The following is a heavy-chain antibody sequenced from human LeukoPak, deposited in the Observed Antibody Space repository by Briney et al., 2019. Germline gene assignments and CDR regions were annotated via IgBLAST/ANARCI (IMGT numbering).Heavy chain of an antibody. Sequence: GRSLRLSCAASGFTFSSYGMHWVRQAPGKALEWVAVIWYDGSNKYYADSVKGRFTISRDNSKNTLYLQMNSLRAEDTAVYYCARDLRSYFDYWGQGTLVTVSS. CDR1: GFTFSSYG. CDR2: IWYDGSNK. J-gene: IGHJ4*02. V-gene: IGHV3-33*01. D-gene: IGHD4-17*01. CDR3: ARDLRSYFDY.